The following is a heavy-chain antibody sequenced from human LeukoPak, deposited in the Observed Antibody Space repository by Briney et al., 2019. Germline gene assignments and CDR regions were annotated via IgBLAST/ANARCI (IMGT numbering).Heavy chain of an antibody. J-gene: IGHJ5*02. V-gene: IGHV3-23*01. CDR3: AKESGSYYAIYNWFDP. CDR1: GFTFSSYA. CDR2: ISGSGGST. Sequence: GGSLRLSCAASGFTFSSYAMSWVRQAPGKGLEWVSAISGSGGSTYYADSVKGRFTISRDNSKNTLYLQMNSLRAEDTAVYYCAKESGSYYAIYNWFDPWGQGTLVTVSS. D-gene: IGHD1-26*01.